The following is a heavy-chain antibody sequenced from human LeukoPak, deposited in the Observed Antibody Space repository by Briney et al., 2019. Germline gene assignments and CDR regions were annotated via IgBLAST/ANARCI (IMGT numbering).Heavy chain of an antibody. D-gene: IGHD2-8*01. V-gene: IGHV1-18*01. CDR1: GYTFTSYG. J-gene: IGHJ4*02. Sequence: ASVKVSCKASGYTFTSYGINWGRQAPGQGLEWMGGISAYNGNTNYAQKLQGRGTMTTDTSTNTGYMELRSLRSDDTAVYYCARGFGNRLTVYYDYWGQGTLVTVSS. CDR2: ISAYNGNT. CDR3: ARGFGNRLTVYYDY.